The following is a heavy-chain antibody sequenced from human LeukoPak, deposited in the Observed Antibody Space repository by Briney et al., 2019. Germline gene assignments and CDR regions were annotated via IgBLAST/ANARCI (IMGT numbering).Heavy chain of an antibody. J-gene: IGHJ4*02. CDR3: AFLDTALLNSAY. V-gene: IGHV3-7*01. CDR2: IKQDGSGK. CDR1: GFSFSDAW. Sequence: GGSLRLSCAASGFSFSDAWMNWVRQAPGKGLEWVAMIKQDGSGKLCVDSVRGRFTISRDDAKNSLYLQMNNLRVEDTAVYYCAFLDTALLNSAYWGQGTLVTVSS. D-gene: IGHD5-18*01.